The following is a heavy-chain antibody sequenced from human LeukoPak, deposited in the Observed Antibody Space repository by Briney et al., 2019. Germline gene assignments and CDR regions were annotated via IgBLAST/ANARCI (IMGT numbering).Heavy chain of an antibody. CDR2: ILGSGVTT. D-gene: IGHD3-9*01. J-gene: IGHJ4*02. CDR1: GFTFSNYA. V-gene: IGHV3-23*01. Sequence: GGSLRLSCAASGFTFSNYAMSWVRQAPGKGLEWVSAILGSGVTTYYADSVKGRFTVSRDNSKSTLYLQMNTLRAEDTALYYCAKWGDYDFLTCYYVPDYWGQGTLVTVSS. CDR3: AKWGDYDFLTCYYVPDY.